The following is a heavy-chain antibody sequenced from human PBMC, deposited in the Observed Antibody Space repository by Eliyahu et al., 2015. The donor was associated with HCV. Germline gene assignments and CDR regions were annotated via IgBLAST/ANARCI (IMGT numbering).Heavy chain of an antibody. CDR3: ARFYDSGAYYYGMDV. D-gene: IGHD3-3*01. J-gene: IGHJ6*02. Sequence: QVQLVESGGGVVQPGRSLRLSCAASGFTFXSYGMHWVRQAPGKGLEWVAVIWYDGSNKYYADSVKGRFTISRDNSKNTLYLQMNSLRAEDTAVYYCARFYDSGAYYYGMDVWGQGTTVTVSS. V-gene: IGHV3-33*01. CDR1: GFTFXSYG. CDR2: IWYDGSNK.